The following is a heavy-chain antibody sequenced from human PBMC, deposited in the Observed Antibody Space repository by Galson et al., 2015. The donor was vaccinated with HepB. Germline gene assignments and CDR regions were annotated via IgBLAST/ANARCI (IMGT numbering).Heavy chain of an antibody. CDR3: ARTCCGSCYFCHQSGFDY. CDR1: GFSLSTSGMC. Sequence: PALVKPTQTLTLTCTFSGFSLSTSGMCVSWIRQPPGKALEWLALIDWDDDKYYSTSLKTRLTISKDTSKNQVVLTMTNMDPVDTATYYCARTCCGSCYFCHQSGFDYWGQGTLVTVSS. CDR2: IDWDDDK. D-gene: IGHD1-26*01. V-gene: IGHV2-70*01. J-gene: IGHJ4*02.